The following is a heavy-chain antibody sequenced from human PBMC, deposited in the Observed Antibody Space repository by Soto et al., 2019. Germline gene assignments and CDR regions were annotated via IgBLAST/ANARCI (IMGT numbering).Heavy chain of an antibody. D-gene: IGHD4-17*01. CDR2: ISTYSGDT. V-gene: IGHV1-18*01. CDR1: GYTFFTYD. J-gene: IGHJ5*02. CDR3: ARDQSSTVITSTHCDP. Sequence: AAVYVSCTSSGYTFFTYDISWVRHAPVQGLEWMGWISTYSGDTKYAQKFQGRVTMTTDTSTTTAYLELRSLRAEDTAVYYCARDQSSTVITSTHCDPWGQGTLVTVSS.